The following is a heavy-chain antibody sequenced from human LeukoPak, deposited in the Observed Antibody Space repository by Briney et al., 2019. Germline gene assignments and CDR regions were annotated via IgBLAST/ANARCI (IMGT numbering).Heavy chain of an antibody. D-gene: IGHD6-13*01. V-gene: IGHV3-15*01. CDR3: ARGGIAALWGAFDI. J-gene: IGHJ3*02. CDR1: GFTFSNAW. Sequence: GGSLRLSCAASGFTFSNAWMSWVRQAPGKGLEWVGRIKSKTDGGTTDYAAPVKGRFTISRDDSKNTLYLQMNSLRAEDTAVYYCARGGIAALWGAFDIWGQGTMVTVSS. CDR2: IKSKTDGGTT.